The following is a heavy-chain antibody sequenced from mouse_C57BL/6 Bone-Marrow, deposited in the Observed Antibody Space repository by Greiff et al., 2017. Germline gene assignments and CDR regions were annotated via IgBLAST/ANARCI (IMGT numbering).Heavy chain of an antibody. J-gene: IGHJ2*01. CDR1: GYAFTNYL. CDR2: INPGSGGT. D-gene: IGHD2-4*01. Sequence: QVQLKQSGAELVRPGTSVKVSCKASGYAFTNYLIEWVKQRPGQGLEWIGVINPGSGGTNYNEKFKGKATLTADKSARTAYMQLSSLTSEDSAVYFCARWDYDGLDYWGQGTTLTVSS. V-gene: IGHV1-54*01. CDR3: ARWDYDGLDY.